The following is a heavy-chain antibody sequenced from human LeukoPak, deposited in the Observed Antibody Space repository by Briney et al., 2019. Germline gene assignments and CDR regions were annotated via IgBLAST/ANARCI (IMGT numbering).Heavy chain of an antibody. Sequence: GGSLRLSCAASGFTFSIYSMNWVRQAPGKGLEWVSSISSGGSYIFYADSVKGRFTISRDNAKNSLYLQMNSLRAEDTAVYYCAKDWGEYLYYFDYWGQGTLVTVSS. CDR2: ISSGGSYI. CDR3: AKDWGEYLYYFDY. D-gene: IGHD3-16*01. J-gene: IGHJ4*02. V-gene: IGHV3-21*01. CDR1: GFTFSIYS.